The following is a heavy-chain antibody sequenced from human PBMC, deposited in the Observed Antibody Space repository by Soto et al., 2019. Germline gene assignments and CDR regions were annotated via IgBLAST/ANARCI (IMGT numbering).Heavy chain of an antibody. J-gene: IGHJ6*03. Sequence: ASVKVSCKASGYTFTSYGISWVRQAPGQGFEWMGIINANNGSTSYAQRFQGRVTMTRYTSTSTVYMELSSLRSEDTAVYYCARGGVLTGYYYYYYMDVWGKGTTVTVSS. V-gene: IGHV1-46*03. CDR2: INANNGST. CDR3: ARGGVLTGYYYYYYMDV. D-gene: IGHD3-9*01. CDR1: GYTFTSYG.